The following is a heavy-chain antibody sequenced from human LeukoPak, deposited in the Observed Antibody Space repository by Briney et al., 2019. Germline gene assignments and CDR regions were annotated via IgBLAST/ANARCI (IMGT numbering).Heavy chain of an antibody. J-gene: IGHJ3*02. CDR1: GFIFSDHY. V-gene: IGHV3-72*01. D-gene: IGHD1-26*01. CDR3: ASPVGATTVRAFDI. Sequence: GGSLRLSCAASGFIFSDHYMDWVRQAPGKGLEWVGRTRNEANIYTTKYAASVKGRFTISRDDSKNSLYLQMNSLKTENTVVYYCASPVGATTVRAFDIWGQGTMVTVSS. CDR2: TRNEANIYTT.